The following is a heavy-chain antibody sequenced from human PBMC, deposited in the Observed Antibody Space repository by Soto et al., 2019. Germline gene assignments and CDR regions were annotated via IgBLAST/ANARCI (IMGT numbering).Heavy chain of an antibody. D-gene: IGHD3-3*01. CDR2: ISSSSSYI. J-gene: IGHJ6*02. CDR3: ARGGRGYEFWSGTRAAYGMDV. CDR1: GFTFSSYS. V-gene: IGHV3-21*01. Sequence: PGGSLRLSCAASGFTFSSYSMTWIRQAPGKGLEWVSSISSSSSYIYYADSVKGRFTISRDNAKNSLYLQMNSLRAEDTAVYYCARGGRGYEFWSGTRAAYGMDVWGQGTTVTVSS.